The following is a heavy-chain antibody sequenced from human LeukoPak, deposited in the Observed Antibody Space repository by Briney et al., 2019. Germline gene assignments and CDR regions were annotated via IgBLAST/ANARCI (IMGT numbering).Heavy chain of an antibody. CDR1: GGSISNYY. CDR3: ASSHPLSSTNEYHTPFDY. Sequence: SETLSLTCTVSGGSISNYYWSWIRQPPGRRLEWIGYIYYSWSTNYNPSLKSRVTVPVDTSKNQFSLKLTSVTAADTAVYYCASSHPLSSTNEYHTPFDYWGLGTLVTVSS. D-gene: IGHD2-8*01. CDR2: IYYSWST. J-gene: IGHJ4*02. V-gene: IGHV4-59*01.